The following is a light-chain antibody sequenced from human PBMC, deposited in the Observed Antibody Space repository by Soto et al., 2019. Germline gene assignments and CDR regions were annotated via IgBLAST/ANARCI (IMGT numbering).Light chain of an antibody. CDR2: EAS. J-gene: IGLJ1*01. CDR1: SSDVGSHNL. CDR3: CSNAAGSTYV. Sequence: QSVLTQPASVSGSPGQSITISCTGTSSDVGSHNLVSWYQQFPGKAPKLIIFEASKRPSGVSNRFSGSKSGSTASLTISGLQAEDEADYYCCSNAAGSTYVFGSGTKLTVL. V-gene: IGLV2-23*01.